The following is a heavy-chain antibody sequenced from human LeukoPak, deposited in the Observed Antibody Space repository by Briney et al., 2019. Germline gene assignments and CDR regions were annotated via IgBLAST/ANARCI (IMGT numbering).Heavy chain of an antibody. CDR3: ARKIASTRLGVRYYYMDV. CDR2: MNPKSGNT. D-gene: IGHD2-2*01. V-gene: IGHV1-8*01. Sequence: ASVKVSCKASGYTFISYDIVWLRQATGQGLELMGYMNPKSGNTGYVQNLQGRVTMTRDTSITTAYMELSDLRSEDTALYYCARKIASTRLGVRYYYMDVWGEGTTVTISS. J-gene: IGHJ6*03. CDR1: GYTFISYD.